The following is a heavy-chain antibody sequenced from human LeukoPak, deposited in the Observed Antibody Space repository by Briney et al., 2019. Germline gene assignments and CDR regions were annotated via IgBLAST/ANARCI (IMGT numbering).Heavy chain of an antibody. Sequence: SETLSLTCAVYGGSFSGYYWSWIRQPPGKGLEWIGYIYYSGSTNYNPSLKSRVTISVDTSKNQFSLKLSSVTAADTAVYYCAREVRGYSGYDVNWFDPWGQGTLVTVSS. D-gene: IGHD5-12*01. CDR2: IYYSGST. CDR1: GGSFSGYY. CDR3: AREVRGYSGYDVNWFDP. J-gene: IGHJ5*02. V-gene: IGHV4-59*01.